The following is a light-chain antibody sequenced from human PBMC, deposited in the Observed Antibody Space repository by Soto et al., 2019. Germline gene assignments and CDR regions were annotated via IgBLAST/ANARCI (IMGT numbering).Light chain of an antibody. CDR2: NVN. CDR1: SRDIGGYDF. CDR3: SSYSDTNTCV. J-gene: IGLJ1*01. Sequence: QSVLTQPPSASGSPGQAVTISCTGTSRDIGGYDFVSWYQVRPGEAPQLIIYNVNGRPSGVPRRFSGSKSGNTASLTVSGLQAVDEADYYCSSYSDTNTCVFGTGTKVPVL. V-gene: IGLV2-8*01.